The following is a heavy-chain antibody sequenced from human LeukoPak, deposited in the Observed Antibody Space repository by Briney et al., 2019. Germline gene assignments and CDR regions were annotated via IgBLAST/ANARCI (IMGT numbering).Heavy chain of an antibody. CDR2: IIPILGIA. J-gene: IGHJ4*02. Sequence: ASVKVSCKASGGTFSSYAISWVRQAPGQGLEWMGRIIPILGIANYAQKFQGRVTITADKSTSTAYMELSSLRSEDTAVYYCARDRVAAAGTVDYWGQGTLVTVSS. CDR1: GGTFSSYA. V-gene: IGHV1-69*04. D-gene: IGHD6-13*01. CDR3: ARDRVAAAGTVDY.